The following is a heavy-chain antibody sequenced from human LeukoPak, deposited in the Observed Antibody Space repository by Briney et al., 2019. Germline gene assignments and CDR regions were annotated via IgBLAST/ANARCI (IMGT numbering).Heavy chain of an antibody. CDR3: AREVGATAFDS. J-gene: IGHJ4*02. CDR2: IWVDESNK. V-gene: IGHV3-33*01. D-gene: IGHD1-26*01. Sequence: PAGSLRLSCAASGFTFSSYGMHWVRQAQGQGWEGVAVIWVDESNKYYVESVKGRFTISRDNYKTTLYLQMNSLRAEDTAVYYCAREVGATAFDSWGEGTLVTVSS. CDR1: GFTFSSYG.